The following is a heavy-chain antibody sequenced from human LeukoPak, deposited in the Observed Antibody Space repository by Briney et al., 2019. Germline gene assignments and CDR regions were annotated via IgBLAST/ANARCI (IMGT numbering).Heavy chain of an antibody. CDR2: ISWNSGSI. J-gene: IGHJ4*02. CDR1: GFTFDDYA. Sequence: GGSLRLSCAASGFTFDDYAMHWVRQAPGKGLEWVSGISWNSGSIGYADSVEGRFTISRDNAKNSLYLQMNSLRAEDMALYYCAKANKYSNYAPFDYWGQGTLVTVSS. D-gene: IGHD4-11*01. V-gene: IGHV3-9*03. CDR3: AKANKYSNYAPFDY.